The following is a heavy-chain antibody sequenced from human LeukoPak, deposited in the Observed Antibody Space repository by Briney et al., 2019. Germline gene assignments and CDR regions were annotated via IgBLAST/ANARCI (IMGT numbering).Heavy chain of an antibody. CDR2: IYYSGST. Sequence: KPSETLSLTCTVSGGSISSYYWSWIRQPPGKGLEWIGYIYYSGSTNYNPSLKSRVTISVDTSKNQFSLKLSSVTAADTAVYYCASFEVGDYEGWFDPWGQGTLVTVSS. CDR3: ASFEVGDYEGWFDP. CDR1: GGSISSYY. D-gene: IGHD4-17*01. J-gene: IGHJ5*02. V-gene: IGHV4-59*08.